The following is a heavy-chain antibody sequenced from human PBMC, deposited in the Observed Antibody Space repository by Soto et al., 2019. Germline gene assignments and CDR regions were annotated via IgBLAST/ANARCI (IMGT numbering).Heavy chain of an antibody. J-gene: IGHJ4*02. D-gene: IGHD6-13*01. CDR3: ARKTAGPRPFDY. CDR2: ISSSGGDT. CDR1: GFTFSTYA. Sequence: VHLVESGGGLVQPGGSLRLSCAASGFTFSTYAMSWVRQPPGKGLEWVSGISSSGGDTPSADSVKGRFTISRDNSKNTLYLQMNNLRAEDTAVYFCARKTAGPRPFDYWGQGTLVTVSS. V-gene: IGHV3-23*04.